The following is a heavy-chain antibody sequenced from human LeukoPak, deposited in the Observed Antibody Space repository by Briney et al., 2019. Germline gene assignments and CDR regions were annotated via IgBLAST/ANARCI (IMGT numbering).Heavy chain of an antibody. J-gene: IGHJ4*02. CDR1: GFTFTDHP. CDR3: ARGGTQSPID. Sequence: PGESLRLSCVASGFTFTDHPMNWVRQAPEKGLEWVANIKEDGSATYYVDSVKGRFTISRDNAKNSLYLQMNSLRVEDTAVYYCARGGTQSPIDWGPGTLVTVSS. D-gene: IGHD2/OR15-2a*01. V-gene: IGHV3-7*01. CDR2: IKEDGSAT.